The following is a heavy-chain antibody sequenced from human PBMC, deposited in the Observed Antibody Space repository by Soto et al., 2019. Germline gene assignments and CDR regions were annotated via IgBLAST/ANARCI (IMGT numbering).Heavy chain of an antibody. Sequence: GGSLRLSCAASGFSFSNAWMKWVRQAPGKGLEWVGRIKSRTEGETTDYAAPVKGRFTISRDDSKNTLYLQMNSLKTEDTAVYYCTTDPDWNDLPNGMDVWGQGTTVTVSS. J-gene: IGHJ6*02. CDR3: TTDPDWNDLPNGMDV. V-gene: IGHV3-15*07. CDR2: IKSRTEGETT. D-gene: IGHD1-1*01. CDR1: GFSFSNAW.